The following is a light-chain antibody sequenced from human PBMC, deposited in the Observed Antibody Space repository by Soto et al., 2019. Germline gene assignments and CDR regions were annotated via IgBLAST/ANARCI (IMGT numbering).Light chain of an antibody. J-gene: IGLJ1*01. V-gene: IGLV2-14*01. CDR3: ASSTSASLYG. Sequence: QSVLTQPASVSGSPGQSITISCTGTSSDVGGNKYVSWYQQYPGKVPKLLINKVTNRPSGVSYRFSGSKSGNTASLTISALLAEDEADYLCASSTSASLYGFGTGTKVTV. CDR2: KVT. CDR1: SSDVGGNKY.